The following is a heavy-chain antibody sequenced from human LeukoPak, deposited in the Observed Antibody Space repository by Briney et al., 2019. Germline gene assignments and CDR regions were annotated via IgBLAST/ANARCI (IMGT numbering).Heavy chain of an antibody. CDR3: AVWTSGNY. D-gene: IGHD1-1*01. Sequence: FTSSASGFTFNGSWMNWVRQSPGNGLEWVANMDPSGSQTRYVDSVKGRFTISKDDPGTSLYLEMHSLRPEDTAIYYCAVWTSGNYWGQEALVTVSS. CDR1: GFTFNGSW. J-gene: IGHJ4*02. V-gene: IGHV3-7*01. CDR2: MDPSGSQT.